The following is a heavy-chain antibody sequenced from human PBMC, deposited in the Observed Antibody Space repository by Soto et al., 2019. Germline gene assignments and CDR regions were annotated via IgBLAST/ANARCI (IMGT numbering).Heavy chain of an antibody. D-gene: IGHD6-19*01. Sequence: PSETLSLTCTVSGASIRSSAYWGWIRQPPGKGLEWIGSIYSIGNTYYNPSLKSGVTKSADTSKNQFSLNLISVTAADTAVYYCRRSSRYSTDVWGQGITVTVSS. CDR3: RRSSRYSTDV. CDR1: GASIRSSAY. CDR2: IYSIGNT. J-gene: IGHJ6*02. V-gene: IGHV4-39*01.